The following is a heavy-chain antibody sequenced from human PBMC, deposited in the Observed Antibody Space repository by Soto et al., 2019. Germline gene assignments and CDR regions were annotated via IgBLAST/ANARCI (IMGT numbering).Heavy chain of an antibody. V-gene: IGHV1-69*13. CDR3: ARVETTENTPYYYTGMDV. Sequence: SVKVSCKASGGTFSSYAINWVRQAPGQGLEWMGGIIPMFGTANCAQKFQGRVTITADESTSTAYMELSSLRSEDTAVYYCARVETTENTPYYYTGMDVWGQGNTVTVS. CDR1: GGTFSSYA. J-gene: IGHJ6*02. CDR2: IIPMFGTA. D-gene: IGHD4-17*01.